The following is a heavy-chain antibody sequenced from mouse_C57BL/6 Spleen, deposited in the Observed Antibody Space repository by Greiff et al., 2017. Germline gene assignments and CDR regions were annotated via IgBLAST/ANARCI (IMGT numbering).Heavy chain of an antibody. V-gene: IGHV5-16*01. CDR1: GFTFSDYY. CDR2: INYDGSST. CDR3: ARKRDYDDYFDY. J-gene: IGHJ2*01. Sequence: EVMLVESEGGLVQPGSSMKLSCTASGFTFSDYYMAWVRQVPEKGLEWVANINYDGSSTYYLDSLKSRFIISRDNAKNILYLQMSSLKSEDTATYYCARKRDYDDYFDYWGQGTTLTVSS. D-gene: IGHD2-4*01.